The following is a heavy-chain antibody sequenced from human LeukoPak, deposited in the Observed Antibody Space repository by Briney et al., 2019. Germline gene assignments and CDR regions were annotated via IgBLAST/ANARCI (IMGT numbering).Heavy chain of an antibody. D-gene: IGHD3-3*01. Sequence: SETLSLTCTVSGGSISSSSYYWGWIRQPPGKGLEWIGSIYYSGSTYYNPSLKSRVTISVDTSKNQFSLKLSSVTAADTAVYYCARVPRLTIFGVVIRTYYMDVWGKGTTVTVSS. V-gene: IGHV4-39*07. CDR1: GGSISSSSYY. CDR3: ARVPRLTIFGVVIRTYYMDV. J-gene: IGHJ6*03. CDR2: IYYSGST.